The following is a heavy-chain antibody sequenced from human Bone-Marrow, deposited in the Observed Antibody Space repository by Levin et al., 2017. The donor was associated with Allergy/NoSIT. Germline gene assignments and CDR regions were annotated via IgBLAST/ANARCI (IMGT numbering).Heavy chain of an antibody. Sequence: LGESLKISCRASRDTFTTYAINWVRQAPGQGLQWMGGIIPVFGTISYAQSFQDRVTLTADESTSIAYMEVTSLRSEDTAVYYCARGGIRGTYCDDFSGLDVWGQGTSVTVSS. CDR1: RDTFTTYA. J-gene: IGHJ6*02. CDR3: ARGGIRGTYCDDFSGLDV. V-gene: IGHV1-69*01. D-gene: IGHD3-3*01. CDR2: IIPVFGTI.